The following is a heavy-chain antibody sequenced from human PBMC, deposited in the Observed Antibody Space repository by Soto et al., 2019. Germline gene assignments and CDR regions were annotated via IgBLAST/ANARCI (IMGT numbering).Heavy chain of an antibody. CDR3: ASIVSSAHGEFSD. J-gene: IGHJ4*02. V-gene: IGHV4-31*03. CDR1: GGSISSGGYY. Sequence: QVQLQESGPGLLKPSQTLSLTCTVSGGSISSGGYYWSGTRQPPGKGLEWIGYIYYRGSTYYNPSLKSRVTISVDTSKNQFSLKLSSVTAADTAVYYCASIVSSAHGEFSDWGQGTLVTVSS. D-gene: IGHD3-10*01. CDR2: IYYRGST.